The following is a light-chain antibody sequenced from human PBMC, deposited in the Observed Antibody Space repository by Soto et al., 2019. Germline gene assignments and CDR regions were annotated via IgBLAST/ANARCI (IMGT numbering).Light chain of an antibody. V-gene: IGKV3-11*01. CDR2: EAS. Sequence: ETVLTQSPATLSLSPGERATLSCRASHSVSKYLGWYQEKPGQPPTLVISEASNRATGVPPRFSGSGSGTDFSLPVSGLDHVDFAVYVFHQRYDGSHTFGHGTKL. CDR3: HQRYDGSHT. J-gene: IGKJ2*01. CDR1: HSVSKY.